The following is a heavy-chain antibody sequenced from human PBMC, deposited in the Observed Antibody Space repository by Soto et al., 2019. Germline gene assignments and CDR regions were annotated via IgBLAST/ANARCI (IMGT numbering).Heavy chain of an antibody. J-gene: IGHJ6*02. D-gene: IGHD2-2*02. CDR2: INPNSGGT. Sequence: QEQLVQSGAEVKKPGASVKVSCKASGYTFSGYYRHWLRQAPGQGLEWMGWINPNSGGTNYAQKYQGRVTVTRDTPTSTADTELSRPTSDTTAVYYCARSLTEGYCTITGCYTRPLYGMDVWGQGTTVTVSS. CDR1: GYTFSGYY. V-gene: IGHV1-2*02. CDR3: ARSLTEGYCTITGCYTRPLYGMDV.